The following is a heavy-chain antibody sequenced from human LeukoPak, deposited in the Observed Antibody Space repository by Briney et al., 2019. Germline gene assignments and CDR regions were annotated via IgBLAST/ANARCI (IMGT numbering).Heavy chain of an antibody. CDR2: IKQDGRET. CDR1: GSPLVNNW. CDR3: ASSWGGSYYLGFDY. J-gene: IGHJ4*02. V-gene: IGHV3-7*05. D-gene: IGHD3-10*01. Sequence: GGSLRLSCAASGSPLVNNWMTWVRQAPGKGLEWVATIKQDGRETYYVDSVKGRFTISRDNAKNSLYLQMNSLRAEDTALYYCASSWGGSYYLGFDYWGQGTLVTVPS.